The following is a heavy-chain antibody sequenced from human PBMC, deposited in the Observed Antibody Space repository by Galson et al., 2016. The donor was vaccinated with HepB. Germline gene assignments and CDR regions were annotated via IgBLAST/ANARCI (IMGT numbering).Heavy chain of an antibody. CDR2: IYQTGTA. V-gene: IGHV4-4*02. CDR3: ARGTLGTTATMAFDY. Sequence: ETLSLTCAVSGAPISNDYWWSWVRQSPEKGFEWLGEIYQTGTANYNPSFTRRATISVDTSKNQISLRLDSVTAADTAVYYCARGTLGTTATMAFDYWGQGTLVSVSS. J-gene: IGHJ4*02. CDR1: GAPISNDYW. D-gene: IGHD1-1*01.